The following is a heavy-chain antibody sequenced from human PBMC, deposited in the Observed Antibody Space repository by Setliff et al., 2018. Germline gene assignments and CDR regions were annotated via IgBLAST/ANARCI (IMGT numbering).Heavy chain of an antibody. CDR1: GFTFSDYY. J-gene: IGHJ6*03. Sequence: PGGSLRLSCATSGFTFSDYYMSWIRQTPGKGLEWVAYISSSGSLIYYPDSVKGRFTISRDNAKNSLYLQMNSLRAEDTAVYYCARRYCSSTGCVMDVWGKGTTVTVSS. CDR3: ARRYCSSTGCVMDV. D-gene: IGHD2-2*01. V-gene: IGHV3-11*01. CDR2: ISSSGSLI.